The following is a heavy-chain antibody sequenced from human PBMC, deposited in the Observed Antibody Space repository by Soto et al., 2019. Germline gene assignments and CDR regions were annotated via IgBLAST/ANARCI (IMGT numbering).Heavy chain of an antibody. CDR1: GGSISSGDYY. V-gene: IGHV4-30-4*01. CDR3: ARDRVVPAAPYYGMDV. D-gene: IGHD2-2*01. CDR2: IYYSGST. Sequence: SETLSLTCTVSGGSISSGDYYWSWIRQPPGKGLEWIGYIYYSGSTYYNPSLKSRVTISVGTSKNQFSLKLSSVTAADTAVYYCARDRVVPAAPYYGMDVWGQGTTVTVSS. J-gene: IGHJ6*02.